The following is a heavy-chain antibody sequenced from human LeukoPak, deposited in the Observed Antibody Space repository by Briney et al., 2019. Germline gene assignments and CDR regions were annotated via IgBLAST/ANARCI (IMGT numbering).Heavy chain of an antibody. Sequence: GGSLRLSCAASGFTFSSYAMHWVRQAPGKGLEWVAVISYDGSKKYYADSVKGRFTISRDNSKNTLYLQMNSLRAEDTAVYYCAREEEDWGQGTLVTVSS. CDR1: GFTFSSYA. J-gene: IGHJ4*02. CDR2: ISYDGSKK. V-gene: IGHV3-30-3*01. CDR3: AREEED.